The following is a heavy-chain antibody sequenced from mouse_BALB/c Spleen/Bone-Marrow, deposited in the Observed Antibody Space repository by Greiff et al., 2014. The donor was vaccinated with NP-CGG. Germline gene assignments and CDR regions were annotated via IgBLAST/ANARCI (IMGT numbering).Heavy chain of an antibody. Sequence: VQLQQSGAELVKPGASVKLSCTASGFNIKDTYMHWVKQRPEQGLEWIGRIDPANGNTKYDPKFQGKVTITADTSSNTAYLQLSSLTSEDTAVYYCARYRLGTYFDYWGQGTTLTVSS. V-gene: IGHV14-3*02. CDR1: GFNIKDTY. J-gene: IGHJ2*01. CDR2: IDPANGNT. D-gene: IGHD2-14*01. CDR3: ARYRLGTYFDY.